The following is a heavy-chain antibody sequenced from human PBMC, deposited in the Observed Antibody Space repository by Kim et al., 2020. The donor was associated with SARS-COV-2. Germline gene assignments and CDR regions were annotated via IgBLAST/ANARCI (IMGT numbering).Heavy chain of an antibody. J-gene: IGHJ4*02. D-gene: IGHD4-17*01. CDR2: INPSSGGT. V-gene: IGHV1-2*02. CDR1: GYTFSHYY. CDR3: ARLRTFDF. Sequence: ASVKVSCKASGYTFSHYYIHWVRQAPGQGLEWMGWINPSSGGTNFAQKFQGRVTMTRDTSITTVYIELSRLTSDDTAVYYCARLRTFDFWGQGTLVTVSS.